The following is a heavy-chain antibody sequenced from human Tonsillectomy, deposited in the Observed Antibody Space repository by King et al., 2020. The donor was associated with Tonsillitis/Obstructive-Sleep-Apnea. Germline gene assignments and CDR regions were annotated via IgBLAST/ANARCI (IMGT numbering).Heavy chain of an antibody. D-gene: IGHD3-3*01. Sequence: VQLQQWGAGLLKPSETLSLTCAVYGGSFSGYYWSWIRQPPGKGLEWIGEINHSGSTNYNPSLKSRVTISVDTSKNQFSLKLSSVTAADTAVYYCARSSPLGTIFGVVTDSFYYYYMDVWGKGTTVTVSS. J-gene: IGHJ6*03. CDR1: GGSFSGYY. CDR2: INHSGST. CDR3: ARSSPLGTIFGVVTDSFYYYYMDV. V-gene: IGHV4-34*01.